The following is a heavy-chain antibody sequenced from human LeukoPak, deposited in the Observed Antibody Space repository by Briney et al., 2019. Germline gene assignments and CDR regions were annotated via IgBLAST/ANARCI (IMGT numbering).Heavy chain of an antibody. CDR1: GFTFSSYG. Sequence: GGSLRLSCAASGFTFSSYGMTWVRQAPGKGLEWVSAISASGGSTYYADSVKGRFTISRDNAKNSLYLQMNSLRAEDTAVYYCARDDPAHYGSGTPDAFDIWGQGTMVTVSS. CDR3: ARDDPAHYGSGTPDAFDI. D-gene: IGHD3-10*01. CDR2: ISASGGST. J-gene: IGHJ3*02. V-gene: IGHV3-21*01.